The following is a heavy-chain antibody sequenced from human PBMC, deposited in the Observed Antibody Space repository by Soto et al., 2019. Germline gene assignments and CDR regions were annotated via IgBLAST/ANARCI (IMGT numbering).Heavy chain of an antibody. J-gene: IGHJ6*02. CDR2: INPDSGDT. D-gene: IGHD3-3*02. Sequence: ASVKVSCKASGYTFTGQYMHWVRQAPGQGLEWMGWINPDSGDTKYAQKFQGRVTMTRDTSISTVYMELSRLKSDDTAVYYCARDRGNMVAIFHHYYGMDVWGQGTKVTSP. CDR1: GYTFTGQY. CDR3: ARDRGNMVAIFHHYYGMDV. V-gene: IGHV1-2*02.